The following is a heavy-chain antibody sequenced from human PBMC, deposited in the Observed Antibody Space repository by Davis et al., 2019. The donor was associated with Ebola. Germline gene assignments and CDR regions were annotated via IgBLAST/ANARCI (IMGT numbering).Heavy chain of an antibody. V-gene: IGHV3-21*01. CDR1: GFTFSSYS. CDR2: ISSSSSYI. CDR3: AREVGSSDFYYYYGMDV. D-gene: IGHD6-6*01. J-gene: IGHJ6*02. Sequence: GGSLRLSCAASGFTFSSYSMNWVRQAPGKGLEWVSSISSSSSYIYYADSVKGRFTISRDNAKNSLYLQMNSLRAEDTAVYYCAREVGSSDFYYYYGMDVWGQGTTVTVSS.